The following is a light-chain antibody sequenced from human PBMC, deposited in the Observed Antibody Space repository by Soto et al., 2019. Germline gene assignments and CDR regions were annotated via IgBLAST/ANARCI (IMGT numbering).Light chain of an antibody. CDR3: QQYGGSPRT. CDR2: AAS. CDR1: QSVSVNS. Sequence: EIVLTQSPGTLSLSPGERATLSCRASQSVSVNSLAWYQQKGGQAPRLLMSAASSRATGIPDRFSGSGSGTDFTLTISRLEPEDFAVYYCQQYGGSPRTFGQGTKVDIK. J-gene: IGKJ1*01. V-gene: IGKV3-20*01.